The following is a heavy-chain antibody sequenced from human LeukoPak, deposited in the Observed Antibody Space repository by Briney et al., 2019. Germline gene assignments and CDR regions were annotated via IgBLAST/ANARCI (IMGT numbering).Heavy chain of an antibody. Sequence: SETLSLTRTVSGASISSYYWSWIRQPPGKGLEWIGYIYYSGSTNYNPSLKSRVTISVDTSKNQFSLRLSSVTAADTAVYYCARIDTGYYYDSSAPSNWFDPWGQGTLVTVSS. CDR1: GASISSYY. D-gene: IGHD3-22*01. J-gene: IGHJ5*02. CDR3: ARIDTGYYYDSSAPSNWFDP. CDR2: IYYSGST. V-gene: IGHV4-59*01.